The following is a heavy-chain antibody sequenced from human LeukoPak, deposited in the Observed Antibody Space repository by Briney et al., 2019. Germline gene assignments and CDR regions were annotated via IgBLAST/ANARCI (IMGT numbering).Heavy chain of an antibody. CDR1: GDSVSSNSAT. Sequence: SQTLSLTCVISGDSVSSNSATWNWIRQSPSRGLEWLGRTYYRSKWYNDYAVSVKSRITINPDTSKNQFSLLLNSVTPEDTAVYYCARAGSYGYYWYFDLWGRGTLATVSS. CDR3: ARAGSYGYYWYFDL. D-gene: IGHD5-18*01. J-gene: IGHJ2*01. CDR2: TYYRSKWYN. V-gene: IGHV6-1*01.